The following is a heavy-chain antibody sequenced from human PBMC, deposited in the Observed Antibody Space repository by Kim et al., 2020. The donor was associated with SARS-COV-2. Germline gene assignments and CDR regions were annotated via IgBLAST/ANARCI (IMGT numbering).Heavy chain of an antibody. D-gene: IGHD6-6*01. CDR3: ASTGKQLVRWDYYYGMDV. CDR2: ISSSSSNI. V-gene: IGHV3-48*01. J-gene: IGHJ6*02. Sequence: GGSLRLSCVASGFTFSSYSMNWVRQAPGKGLEWVSYISSSSSNISYADSVKGRFTISRDNAKTSLYLQMNSMRAEDRAVYYCASTGKQLVRWDYYYGMDVGGQGTTFTVPS. CDR1: GFTFSSYS.